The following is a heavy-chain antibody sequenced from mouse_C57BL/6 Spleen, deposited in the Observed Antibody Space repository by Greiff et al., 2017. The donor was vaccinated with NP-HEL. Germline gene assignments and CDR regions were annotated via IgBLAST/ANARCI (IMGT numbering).Heavy chain of an antibody. Sequence: QVQLKQPGAELVKPGASVKLSCKASGYTFTSYWMHWVKQRPGQGLEWIGMIHPNSGSTNYNEKFKSKATLTVDKSSSTAYMQLSSLTSEDSAVYYCARAQGNYVTDYWGQGTTLTVSS. CDR2: IHPNSGST. D-gene: IGHD2-1*01. CDR1: GYTFTSYW. J-gene: IGHJ2*01. CDR3: ARAQGNYVTDY. V-gene: IGHV1-64*01.